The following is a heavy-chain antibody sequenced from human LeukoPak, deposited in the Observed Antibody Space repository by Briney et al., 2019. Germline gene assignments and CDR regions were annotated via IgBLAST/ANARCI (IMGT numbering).Heavy chain of an antibody. CDR1: GFTFSSYT. CDR2: ISSGGDTT. V-gene: IGHV3-23*01. D-gene: IGHD3-22*01. CDR3: AKVATKGNHYDSSGYSLDY. J-gene: IGHJ4*02. Sequence: PGGSLRLSCEASGFTFSSYTMTWVRQAPGKGLEWVSHISSGGDTTYYADSVKGRFTISRDNSKNTLYLQMNSLRAEDTAVFYCAKVATKGNHYDSSGYSLDYWGQGTLVTVSS.